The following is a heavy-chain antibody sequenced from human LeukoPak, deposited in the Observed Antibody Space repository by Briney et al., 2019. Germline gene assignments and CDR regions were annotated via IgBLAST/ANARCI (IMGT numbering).Heavy chain of an antibody. D-gene: IGHD6-19*01. CDR2: IYPGDSDT. J-gene: IGHJ6*03. CDR3: VRLDQNYSSGWSSDYYYYYYMDV. CDR1: GYRFTSYW. V-gene: IGHV5-51*01. Sequence: GESLKISCKGSGYRFTSYWIGWVRPMPGKGLEWMGIIYPGDSDTRYSPSFQGQVTISADKSISTAYLQWSSLKASDTAMYYCVRLDQNYSSGWSSDYYYYYYMDVWGKGTTVTVSS.